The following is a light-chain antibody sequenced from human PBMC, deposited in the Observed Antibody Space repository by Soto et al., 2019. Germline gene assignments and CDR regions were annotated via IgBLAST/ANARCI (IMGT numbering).Light chain of an antibody. Sequence: QSALTQPPSASGSPGQSVTISCTGTSSDVGAYKYVSWYQQYPGKAPQLMIYEVTKRPSGVPDRFSGSKSGNTASLTVSGLQAEDEAAYYCTSYVGNDIWVFGGGTKLTVL. CDR3: TSYVGNDIWV. CDR1: SSDVGAYKY. J-gene: IGLJ3*02. CDR2: EVT. V-gene: IGLV2-8*01.